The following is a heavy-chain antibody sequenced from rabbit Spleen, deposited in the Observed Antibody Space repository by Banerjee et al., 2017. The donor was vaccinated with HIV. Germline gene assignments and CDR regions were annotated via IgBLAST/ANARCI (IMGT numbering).Heavy chain of an antibody. CDR2: IYTVNGKT. CDR3: TRGLVWLAWDL. D-gene: IGHD4-1*01. Sequence: QEQLVESGGGLVKPGASLTLTCKASGFDFSRGYDMCWVRQAPGKGLEWIGCIYTVNGKTYYASWAKGRFTISKTSSTTVTLQMTGLTAADTATYFCTRGLVWLAWDLWGPGTLVTVS. J-gene: IGHJ4*01. CDR1: GFDFSRGYD. V-gene: IGHV1S45*01.